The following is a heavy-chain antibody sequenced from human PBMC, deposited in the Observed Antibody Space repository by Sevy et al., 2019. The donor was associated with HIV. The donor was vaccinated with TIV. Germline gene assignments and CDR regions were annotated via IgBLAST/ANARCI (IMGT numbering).Heavy chain of an antibody. CDR3: ARSPSWAMGRGHFDY. CDR2: FNPSTGST. CDR1: GYTFTSFY. Sequence: ASVKVSCKASGYTFTSFYLHWVRQAPGQGLEWMGLFNPSTGSTTYAQNFHGRVTMTRDTSANTVYMELSRLSSEDTAVYYCARSPSWAMGRGHFDYWGQGTLVTVSS. D-gene: IGHD5-18*01. J-gene: IGHJ4*02. V-gene: IGHV1-46*01.